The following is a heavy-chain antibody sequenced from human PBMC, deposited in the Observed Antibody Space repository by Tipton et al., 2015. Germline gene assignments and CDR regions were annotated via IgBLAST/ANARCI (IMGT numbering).Heavy chain of an antibody. CDR2: INHNVRT. CDR1: GGSFSGYY. D-gene: IGHD3-10*01. J-gene: IGHJ5*02. CDR3: ARGTYGARFDSWLDP. Sequence: TLSLTCAVYGGSFSGYYWSWIRQPPGKGLEWIGEINHNVRTNYNPSLKSRVTISVDLSKNEFSLDLNSVTAADTAVYYCARGTYGARFDSWLDPWGQGVLVTVSS. V-gene: IGHV4-34*01.